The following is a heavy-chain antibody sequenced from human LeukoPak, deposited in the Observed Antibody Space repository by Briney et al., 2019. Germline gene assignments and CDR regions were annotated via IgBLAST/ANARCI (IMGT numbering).Heavy chain of an antibody. V-gene: IGHV3-23*01. CDR3: AKEHCSGGSCYPSR. Sequence: GGSLRLSCAASGFTFSSYAMSWVRQAPGKGLEWVSAISGSGGSTYYADSVKGRFTISRDNSKDTLYLQMNSLRAEDTAVYYCAKEHCSGGSCYPSRWGQGTLVTVSS. D-gene: IGHD2-15*01. J-gene: IGHJ4*02. CDR1: GFTFSSYA. CDR2: ISGSGGST.